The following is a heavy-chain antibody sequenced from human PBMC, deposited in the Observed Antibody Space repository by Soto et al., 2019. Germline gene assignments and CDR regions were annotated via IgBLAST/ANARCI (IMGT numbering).Heavy chain of an antibody. CDR3: AKDTYYHDSSGYYVFDY. CDR1: GFTFTAYG. D-gene: IGHD3-22*01. J-gene: IGHJ4*02. CDR2: LSYDGSNK. Sequence: QVQLVESGGGVVQPGRSLRLSCADSGFTFTAYGMHGVRQAPGKGLGWVAVLSYDGSNKNYADSVKGRFTISRDNSKNTLYLQMNSLRAEDTAVYYCAKDTYYHDSSGYYVFDYWGQGTLVTVSS. V-gene: IGHV3-30*18.